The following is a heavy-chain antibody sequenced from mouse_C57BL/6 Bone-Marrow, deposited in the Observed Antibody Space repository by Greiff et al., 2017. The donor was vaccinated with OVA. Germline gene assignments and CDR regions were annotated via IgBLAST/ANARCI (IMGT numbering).Heavy chain of an antibody. V-gene: IGHV14-4*01. Sequence: SGAELVRPGASVKLSCTASGFNIKDDYMHWVKQRPEQGLEWIGWIDPENGDTEYASKFQGKATITADTSSNTAYLQLSSLTSEDTAVYYCTTKDSNHMDYWGQGTSVTVSS. D-gene: IGHD2-5*01. CDR1: GFNIKDDY. J-gene: IGHJ4*01. CDR2: IDPENGDT. CDR3: TTKDSNHMDY.